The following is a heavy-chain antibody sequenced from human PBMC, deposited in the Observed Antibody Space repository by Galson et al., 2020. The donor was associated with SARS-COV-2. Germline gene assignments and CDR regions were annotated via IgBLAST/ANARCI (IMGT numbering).Heavy chain of an antibody. J-gene: IGHJ6*02. V-gene: IGHV3-30*18. Sequence: QLGESLKISCAASGFTFSNYGMHWVRQAPGKGLEWVAVISYEGSNKYYADSVRGRFFISRDNSKNTLYLQMDSLRAEDTAVYYCAKRQKLFEIWPYGMDVWGQGTTVTVSS. D-gene: IGHD3-10*02. CDR2: ISYEGSNK. CDR1: GFTFSNYG. CDR3: AKRQKLFEIWPYGMDV.